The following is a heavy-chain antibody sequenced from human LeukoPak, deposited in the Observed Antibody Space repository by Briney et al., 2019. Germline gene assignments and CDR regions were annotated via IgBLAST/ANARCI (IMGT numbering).Heavy chain of an antibody. Sequence: PSETLSLTCTVSGGSISSYYWSWIRQPPGKGLEWIGYIYYSGSTNYNPSLKSRVTISVDTSKNQFSLKLSSVTAADTAVYYCARLPVRHVFDYWGQGTLVTVSS. CDR1: GGSISSYY. J-gene: IGHJ4*02. D-gene: IGHD3-10*02. CDR2: IYYSGST. CDR3: ARLPVRHVFDY. V-gene: IGHV4-59*08.